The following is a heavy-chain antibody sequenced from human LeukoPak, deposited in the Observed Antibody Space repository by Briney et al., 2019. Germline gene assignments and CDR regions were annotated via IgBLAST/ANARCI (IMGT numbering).Heavy chain of an antibody. V-gene: IGHV3-30-3*01. CDR1: GFIFSSYA. Sequence: RPGGSLRLSCAASGFIFSSYAMHWVRRAPGKGLEWVAVISYDGSNKYYADSVKGRFTISRDNSKNTLYLQMNSLRAEDTAVYYCARAWTTDRLFDAFDIWGQGTMVTVSS. CDR2: ISYDGSNK. CDR3: ARAWTTDRLFDAFDI. J-gene: IGHJ3*02. D-gene: IGHD3-9*01.